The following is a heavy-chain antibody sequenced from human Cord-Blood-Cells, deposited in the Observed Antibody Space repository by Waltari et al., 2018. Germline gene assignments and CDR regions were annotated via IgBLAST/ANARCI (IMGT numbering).Heavy chain of an antibody. CDR1: GGSISSGGYY. CDR2: IYYSGST. D-gene: IGHD6-13*01. CDR3: ARGPRSSSWTYYFDY. J-gene: IGHJ4*02. V-gene: IGHV4-31*03. Sequence: QVQLQESGPGLVKPSQTLSLTCTVSGGSISSGGYYWSWIRQHPGKGLEWIGYIYYSGSTYYNPSLKSRVTISVDTSKNQFSLKLSSVTAADTAVYYCARGPRSSSWTYYFDYWGQGTLVTVSS.